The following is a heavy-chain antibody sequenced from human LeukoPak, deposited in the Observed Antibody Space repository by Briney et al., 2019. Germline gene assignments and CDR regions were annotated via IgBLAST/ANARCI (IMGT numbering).Heavy chain of an antibody. Sequence: SETLSLTCTVSGGSISSGDYYWSWIRQPPGKGLEWIGYIYYSGSTNYNPSLKSRVTISVDTSKNQFSLKLSSVTAADTAVYYCASFSSRKLAAFDYWGQGTLVTVSS. V-gene: IGHV4-61*08. CDR1: GGSISSGDYY. CDR3: ASFSSRKLAAFDY. CDR2: IYYSGST. J-gene: IGHJ4*02. D-gene: IGHD6-13*01.